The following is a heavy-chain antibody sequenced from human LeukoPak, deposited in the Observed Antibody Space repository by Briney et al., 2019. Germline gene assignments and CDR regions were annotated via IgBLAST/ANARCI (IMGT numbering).Heavy chain of an antibody. Sequence: SETLSLTCTVSGGSISSGGYFWSWIRQPPGKGLEWIGYIYYSGSTNYNPSLKSRVTISVDTSKNQFSLKLSSVTAADTAVYYCARFPMSGWYYMDVWGKGTTVTVSS. J-gene: IGHJ6*03. V-gene: IGHV4-61*08. CDR1: GGSISSGGYF. CDR2: IYYSGST. CDR3: ARFPMSGWYYMDV.